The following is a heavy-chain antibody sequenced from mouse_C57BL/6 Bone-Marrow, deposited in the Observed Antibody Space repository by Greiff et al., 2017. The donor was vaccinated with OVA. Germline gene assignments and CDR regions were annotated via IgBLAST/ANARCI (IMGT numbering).Heavy chain of an antibody. J-gene: IGHJ1*03. CDR1: GFSLSTFGMG. CDR2: IWWDDDK. V-gene: IGHV8-8*01. D-gene: IGHD3-3*01. Sequence: ESGPGILQPSQTLSLTCSFSGFSLSTFGMGVGWIRQPSGKGLEWLAHIWWDDDKYYNPALKSRLTISKDTFKNQVFLKIANVDTADTATYYCARRVRGRGGYFDVWGTGTTVTVSS. CDR3: ARRVRGRGGYFDV.